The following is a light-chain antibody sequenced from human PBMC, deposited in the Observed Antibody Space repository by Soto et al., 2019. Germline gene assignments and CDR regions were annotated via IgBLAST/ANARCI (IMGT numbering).Light chain of an antibody. Sequence: QSALTQPASVSGSPGQSITISCTGTSSDVGSWNLVSWYQQHPGTAPKLLIYETTKRPSGVSDRFSGSKSGNAASVTISGLQAGDEADYYWCSYAGSATVVFGGGTKLTVL. CDR3: CSYAGSATVV. V-gene: IGLV2-23*01. J-gene: IGLJ2*01. CDR2: ETT. CDR1: SSDVGSWNL.